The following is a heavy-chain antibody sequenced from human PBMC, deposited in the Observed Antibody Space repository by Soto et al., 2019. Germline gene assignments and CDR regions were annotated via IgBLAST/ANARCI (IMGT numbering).Heavy chain of an antibody. V-gene: IGHV4-59*01. CDR1: GGSISSYY. Sequence: PSETLSLTCTVSGGSISSYYWSWIRQPPGKGLEWIGYIYYSGSTNYNPSLKSRVTISVDMSKNQFSLKLSSVTAADTAVYYCARDPGRSSGWYKYAFDIWGQGTMVTVSS. CDR2: IYYSGST. J-gene: IGHJ3*02. D-gene: IGHD6-19*01. CDR3: ARDPGRSSGWYKYAFDI.